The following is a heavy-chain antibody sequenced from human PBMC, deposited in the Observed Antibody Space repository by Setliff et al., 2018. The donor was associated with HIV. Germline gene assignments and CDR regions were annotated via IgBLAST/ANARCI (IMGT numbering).Heavy chain of an antibody. CDR2: IYYSGST. V-gene: IGHV4-31*11. CDR1: GYSISSGYY. CDR3: ARGLNYYGSGSYLPLGY. J-gene: IGHJ4*02. D-gene: IGHD3-10*01. Sequence: SETLSLTCAVSGYSISSGYYWGWIRQPPGKGLEWIGYIYYSGSTYYNPSLKSRVTISVDTSKNQFSLKLSSVTAADTAVYYCARGLNYYGSGSYLPLGYWGQGTLVTVSS.